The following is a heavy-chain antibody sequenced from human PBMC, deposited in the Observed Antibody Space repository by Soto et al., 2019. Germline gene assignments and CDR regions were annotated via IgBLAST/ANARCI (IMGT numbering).Heavy chain of an antibody. Sequence: QVQLVQSGAEVKKPGSSVKVSCKASGGTFSSYAISWVRQAPGQGLEWMGGIIPIFGTANYAQKFQGRVTITADESTSTAYMELSSLRSDDTAVYYCARSGGGYSGSYFAVWDYWGQGTLVTVSS. J-gene: IGHJ4*02. V-gene: IGHV1-69*12. CDR1: GGTFSSYA. CDR3: ARSGGGYSGSYFAVWDY. D-gene: IGHD1-26*01. CDR2: IIPIFGTA.